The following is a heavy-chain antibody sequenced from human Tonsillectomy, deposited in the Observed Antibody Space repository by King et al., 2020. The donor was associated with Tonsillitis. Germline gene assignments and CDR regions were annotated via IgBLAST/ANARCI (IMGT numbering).Heavy chain of an antibody. V-gene: IGHV3-11*01. CDR3: ARGGLYYDSSGWGMDV. CDR2: ISSSGSTI. D-gene: IGHD3-22*01. CDR1: GFTFCDYY. J-gene: IGHJ6*02. Sequence: VQLVESGGGLVKPGGSLRLSCAASGFTFCDYYMSWIRPAPGKGLEWVSYISSSGSTIYYSDTVKGRVTFSRDNAKNSLYLHMNSMRAEDTAVYYCARGGLYYDSSGWGMDVWGQGTTVTVSS.